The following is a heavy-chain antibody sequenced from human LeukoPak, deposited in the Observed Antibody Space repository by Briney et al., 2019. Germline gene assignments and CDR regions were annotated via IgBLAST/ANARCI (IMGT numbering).Heavy chain of an antibody. CDR3: ASGPGYCSSTSCYNWFDP. CDR2: ISAYNGNT. D-gene: IGHD2-2*01. V-gene: IGHV1-18*01. J-gene: IGHJ5*02. CDR1: GYTFTSYG. Sequence: ASVKVSCKASGYTFTSYGISWVRQAPGQGLEWMGWISAYNGNTNYAQKFQGSVTITRNTSISTAYMELSSLRSEDAAVYYCASGPGYCSSTSCYNWFDPWGQGTLVTVSS.